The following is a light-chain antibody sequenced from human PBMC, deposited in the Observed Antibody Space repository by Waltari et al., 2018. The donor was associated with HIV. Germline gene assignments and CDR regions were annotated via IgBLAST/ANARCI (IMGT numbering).Light chain of an antibody. CDR1: SSDVGGSNY. V-gene: IGLV2-14*01. Sequence: QSALTPPASVSGSPGQSITISCTGTSSDVGGSNYVPWYQQHPGKAPKLMIYEVSNRPSGVSNRFSGSKSGNTASLTISGLQAEDEADYYCSSYTSSSTLEIGGGTKLTVL. CDR2: EVS. CDR3: SSYTSSSTLE. J-gene: IGLJ2*01.